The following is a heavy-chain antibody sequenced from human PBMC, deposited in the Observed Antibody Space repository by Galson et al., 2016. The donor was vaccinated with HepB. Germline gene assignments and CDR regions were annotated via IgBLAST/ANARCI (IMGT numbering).Heavy chain of an antibody. V-gene: IGHV3-66*01. Sequence: SLRLSCAASGLTFTRDNMNWIRQAPGKGLEWVSFIYSCGDTYYADSVKGRFTISRDNSKNTLSLQMNSLRAEDTAVYYCARDPDGDGYSFLEDWGQGTLVTVSS. CDR1: GLTFTRDN. CDR3: ARDPDGDGYSFLED. CDR2: IYSCGDT. J-gene: IGHJ4*02. D-gene: IGHD5-18*01.